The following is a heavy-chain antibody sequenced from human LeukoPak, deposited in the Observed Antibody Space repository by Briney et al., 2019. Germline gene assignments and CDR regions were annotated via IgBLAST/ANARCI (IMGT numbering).Heavy chain of an antibody. V-gene: IGHV1-69*06. D-gene: IGHD1-26*01. CDR2: IIPIFGTA. CDR3: ARDGGSYVRDAFDI. J-gene: IGHJ3*02. CDR1: GYTFTSYG. Sequence: SVKVSCKASGYTFTSYGISWVRQAPGQGLEWMGGIIPIFGTANYAQKFQGRVTITADKSTSTAYMELSSLRSEDTAVYYCARDGGSYVRDAFDIWGQGTMVTVSS.